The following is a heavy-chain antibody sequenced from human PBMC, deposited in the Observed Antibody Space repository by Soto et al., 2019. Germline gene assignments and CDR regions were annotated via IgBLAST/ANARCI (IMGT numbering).Heavy chain of an antibody. J-gene: IGHJ4*02. CDR2: ISGSGGST. D-gene: IGHD3-10*01. Sequence: EVQLLESGGGLVQPGGSLRLSCAASGFAFSSYAMSWVRQAPGKGLEWVSAISGSGGSTYYADSVKGRFTISRDNSKNTLYLQMNSLRAEDTAVYYSAKDGLVAGSGSYPGYWGQGTLVTVSS. CDR3: AKDGLVAGSGSYPGY. V-gene: IGHV3-23*01. CDR1: GFAFSSYA.